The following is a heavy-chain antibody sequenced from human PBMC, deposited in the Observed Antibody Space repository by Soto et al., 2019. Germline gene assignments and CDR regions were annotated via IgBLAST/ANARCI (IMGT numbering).Heavy chain of an antibody. CDR1: GFTFSSYA. CDR3: ANGKLHYYGSGDY. J-gene: IGHJ4*02. V-gene: IGHV3-23*01. Sequence: EVQLLESGGGLVQPGGSLRLSCAASGFTFSSYAMSWVRQAPGKGLEWVSAISGSGGSTYYADSVKGRFTISRDNSKNTLYLQMNSLRAEDTAVYYCANGKLHYYGSGDYWGQGTLVTVSS. D-gene: IGHD3-10*01. CDR2: ISGSGGST.